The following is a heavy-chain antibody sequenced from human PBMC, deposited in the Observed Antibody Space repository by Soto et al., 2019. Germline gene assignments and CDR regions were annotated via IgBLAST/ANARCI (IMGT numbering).Heavy chain of an antibody. D-gene: IGHD6-13*01. CDR1: GYTFTSYG. CDR2: ISAYNGNT. Sequence: GPSVKVSCKASGYTFTSYGISWVRQAPGQGLEWMGWISAYNGNTNYAQKLQGRVTMTTDTSTSTAYMELRSLRSDDTAVYYCARVAGGYSSWDFDYWGQGTLVTVPQ. CDR3: ARVAGGYSSWDFDY. J-gene: IGHJ4*02. V-gene: IGHV1-18*01.